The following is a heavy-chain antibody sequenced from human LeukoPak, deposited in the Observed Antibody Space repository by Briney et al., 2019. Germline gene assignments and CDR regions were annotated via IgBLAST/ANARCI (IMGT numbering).Heavy chain of an antibody. V-gene: IGHV3-73*01. CDR2: IRSKANSYAT. J-gene: IGHJ4*02. CDR3: TRHDDIVVATPLDY. D-gene: IGHD2-21*01. Sequence: GGSLRLSCAASGLTFSGSAMHWVRQASGKGLEWVGRIRSKANSYATAYAASVKGRFTISRDDSKNTAYLQMNSLKTDDTAVYYCTRHDDIVVATPLDYWGQGSLVTVSS. CDR1: GLTFSGSA.